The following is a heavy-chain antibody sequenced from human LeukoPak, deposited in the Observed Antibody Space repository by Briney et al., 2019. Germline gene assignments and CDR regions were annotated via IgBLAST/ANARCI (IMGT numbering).Heavy chain of an antibody. CDR2: INHSGST. CDR3: ARDGRKRGVVPRNGFAP. CDR1: GGSFSGYY. D-gene: IGHD4-23*01. Sequence: PSETLSLTCAVYGGSFSGYYWSWIRQPPGKGLEWIGEINHSGSTDYNPSLTSRVTISVDTSKNQFSLKLSSVTAADTAVYYCARDGRKRGVVPRNGFAPGGKGTLVPVSS. J-gene: IGHJ5*02. V-gene: IGHV4-34*01.